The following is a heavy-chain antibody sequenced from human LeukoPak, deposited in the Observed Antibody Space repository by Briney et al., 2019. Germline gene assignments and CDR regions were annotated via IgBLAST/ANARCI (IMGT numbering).Heavy chain of an antibody. CDR3: ANSPHGQTGTTPWDY. V-gene: IGHV3-30*18. J-gene: IGHJ4*02. CDR1: GFTFSSYG. D-gene: IGHD1-7*01. CDR2: ISYDGSNK. Sequence: PGGSLRLSCAASGFTFSSYGMHWVRQAPGKGLEWVAVISYDGSNKYYADSVKGRFTISRDNSKNTLFLQMNSLRAEDTAVYYCANSPHGQTGTTPWDYWGQGTLVTVSS.